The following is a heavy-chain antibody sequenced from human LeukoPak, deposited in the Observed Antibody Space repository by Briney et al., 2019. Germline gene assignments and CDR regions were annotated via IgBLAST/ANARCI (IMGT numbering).Heavy chain of an antibody. D-gene: IGHD3-22*01. CDR2: INHSGST. V-gene: IGHV4-34*01. CDR1: GFTFSDYY. CDR3: ARGGRYYYGSSGYPYGY. Sequence: GSLRLSCAASGFTFSDYYMSWIRQAPGKGLEWIGEINHSGSTNYNPSLKSRVTISVDTSKNQFSLKLSSVTAADTAVYYCARGGRYYYGSSGYPYGYWGQGTLVTVSS. J-gene: IGHJ4*02.